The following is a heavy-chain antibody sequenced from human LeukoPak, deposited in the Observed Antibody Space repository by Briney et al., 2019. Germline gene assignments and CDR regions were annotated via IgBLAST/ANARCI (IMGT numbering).Heavy chain of an antibody. V-gene: IGHV4-61*01. CDR2: IYNSGST. Sequence: SETLSLTCTVSGGSVSSDIYYWSWIRQPPGKGLEWIGYIYNSGSTNYNPSLKSRVPISVDTSKDQFSLRLSSVTAADTAVYYCARGYCGSTSCYGVFDYWGQGTLVTVSS. CDR1: GGSVSSDIYY. CDR3: ARGYCGSTSCYGVFDY. J-gene: IGHJ4*02. D-gene: IGHD2-2*01.